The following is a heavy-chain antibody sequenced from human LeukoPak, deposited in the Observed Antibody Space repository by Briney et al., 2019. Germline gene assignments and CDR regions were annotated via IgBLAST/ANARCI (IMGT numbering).Heavy chain of an antibody. J-gene: IGHJ5*02. CDR1: GYTFMSYG. CDR3: ASSSSAAAGTSWFDP. CDR2: IGAYNGSP. Sequence: ASVKVSCKASGYTFMSYGVTWVRQAPGQGLEWMGWIGAYNGSPKYAQKFQGRVTMTRDSSTSTAYMELRSLRSDDTAVYYCASSSSAAAGTSWFDPWGQGTLVTVSS. V-gene: IGHV1-18*01. D-gene: IGHD6-13*01.